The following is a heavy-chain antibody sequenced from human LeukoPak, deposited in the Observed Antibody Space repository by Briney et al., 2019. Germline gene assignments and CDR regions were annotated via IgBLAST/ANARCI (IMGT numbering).Heavy chain of an antibody. V-gene: IGHV1-2*02. CDR2: INPNSGGT. J-gene: IGHJ4*02. CDR1: GYTFTGYY. CDR3: AREFVAFHFTLEQQLVN. D-gene: IGHD6-13*01. Sequence: GASVKVSCKASGYTFTGYYMHWVRQAPGQGLEWMGWINPNSGGTNYAQKFQGRVTMTRDTSISTAYMELSRLRSDDTAVYYCAREFVAFHFTLEQQLVNWGQGTLVTVSS.